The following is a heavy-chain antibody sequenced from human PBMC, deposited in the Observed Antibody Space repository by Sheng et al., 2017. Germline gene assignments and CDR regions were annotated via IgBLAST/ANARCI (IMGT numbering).Heavy chain of an antibody. CDR2: IYYRGNT. Sequence: QMQLQESGPGLVKPSETLSLTCTVSGGSISSSTYYWGWIRQPPGKGLEWIGSIYYRGNTYHNPSLKSRVTISVDTSKNQFSLKLSSVTAADTAVYYCARTTGWFDPWGQGTLVTVSS. CDR3: ARTTGWFDP. CDR1: GGSISSSTYY. D-gene: IGHD2-8*02. V-gene: IGHV4-39*07. J-gene: IGHJ5*02.